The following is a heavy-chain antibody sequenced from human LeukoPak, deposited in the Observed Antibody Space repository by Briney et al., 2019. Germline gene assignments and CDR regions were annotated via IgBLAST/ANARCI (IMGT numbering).Heavy chain of an antibody. D-gene: IGHD3-10*01. Sequence: SETLSLTCTVSGGSISSGSYYWSWIRQPAGKGLEWIGRIYTSGSTNYNPSLKSRVTISVDTSKNQFSLKLSSVTAADTAVYYCARDISEGXGSYYRGYYYYYXMDVWGKGTTVTVSS. CDR1: GGSISSGSYY. CDR2: IYTSGST. CDR3: ARDISEGXGSYYRGYYYYYXMDV. J-gene: IGHJ6*03. V-gene: IGHV4-61*02.